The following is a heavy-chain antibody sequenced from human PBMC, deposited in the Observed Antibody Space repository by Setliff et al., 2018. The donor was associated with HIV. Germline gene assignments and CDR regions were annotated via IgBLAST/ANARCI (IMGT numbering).Heavy chain of an antibody. CDR3: AREHLYYNFWSGSHGSPDFNY. D-gene: IGHD3-3*01. Sequence: SETLSLTCAVYGGSFSGYYWSWIRQPTGKGMEWIGEINHSGNSNYNSTHKSRVTISVDKYRYQFSLKLTSVTAADTALYFCAREHLYYNFWSGSHGSPDFNYWGQGTLVTVSS. V-gene: IGHV4-34*01. CDR1: GGSFSGYY. J-gene: IGHJ4*02. CDR2: INHSGNS.